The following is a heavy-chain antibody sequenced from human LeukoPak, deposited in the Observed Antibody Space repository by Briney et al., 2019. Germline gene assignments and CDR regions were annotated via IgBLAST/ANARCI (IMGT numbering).Heavy chain of an antibody. CDR1: GGSISSYY. Sequence: PSETLSLTCTVSGGSISSYYWSWIRQPAGKGLEWIGRIYGTGTITYNPSLQSRVTMSVDTSKNEFSMKMSSVTAADTAVYSCTRDSGTTGEVKFDPWGQGTLVAVSS. V-gene: IGHV4-4*07. CDR3: TRDSGTTGEVKFDP. J-gene: IGHJ5*02. CDR2: IYGTGTI. D-gene: IGHD3-16*01.